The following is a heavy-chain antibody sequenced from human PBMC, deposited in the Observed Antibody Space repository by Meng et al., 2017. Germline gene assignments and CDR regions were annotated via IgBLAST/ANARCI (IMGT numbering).Heavy chain of an antibody. Sequence: SETLSLTCTVSGGSISSYYWSWIRQPAGKGLEWLGRIYTSGSTNYNPSLKSRVTMSVDTSKSQFSLKLSSVTAADTAVYYCARHGTFTYYYDSSGYPYNWFDPWGQGTLVTVSS. D-gene: IGHD3-22*01. J-gene: IGHJ5*02. V-gene: IGHV4-4*07. CDR2: IYTSGST. CDR3: ARHGTFTYYYDSSGYPYNWFDP. CDR1: GGSISSYY.